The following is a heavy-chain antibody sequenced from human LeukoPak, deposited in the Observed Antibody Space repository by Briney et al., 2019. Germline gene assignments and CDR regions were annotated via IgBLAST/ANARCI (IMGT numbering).Heavy chain of an antibody. V-gene: IGHV1-18*01. Sequence: ASVKVSCKASGYTFTSYGISWVRQAPGQGLEWMGWISAYNGNTNYALKLQGRVTMTTDTSTSAAYMELRSLRSDDTAVYYCARIRITIFGVSTYVTYYGMDVWGQGTTVTVSS. CDR3: ARIRITIFGVSTYVTYYGMDV. CDR2: ISAYNGNT. CDR1: GYTFTSYG. D-gene: IGHD3-3*01. J-gene: IGHJ6*02.